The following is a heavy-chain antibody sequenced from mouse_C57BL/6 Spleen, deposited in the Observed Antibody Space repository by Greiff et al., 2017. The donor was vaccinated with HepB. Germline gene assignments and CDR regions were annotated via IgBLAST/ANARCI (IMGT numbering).Heavy chain of an antibody. V-gene: IGHV1-15*01. CDR3: TRRIYGSRGYAMDY. Sequence: QVQLKESGAELVRPGASVTLSCKASGYTFTDYEMHWVKQTPVHGLEWIGAIDPETGGTAYNQKFKGKAILTADKSSRTAYMDLRSLTSEDSAVYYCTRRIYGSRGYAMDYWGQGTSVTVSS. J-gene: IGHJ4*01. CDR1: GYTFTDYE. CDR2: IDPETGGT. D-gene: IGHD1-1*01.